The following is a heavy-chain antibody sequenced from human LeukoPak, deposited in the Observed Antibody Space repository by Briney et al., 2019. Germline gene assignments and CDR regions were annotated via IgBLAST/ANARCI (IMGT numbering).Heavy chain of an antibody. J-gene: IGHJ4*02. CDR2: IIPILGIA. CDR1: GGTFSSYA. D-gene: IGHD3-10*01. Sequence: ASVKVSCKASGGTFSSYAISWVRQAPGQGLEWMGRIIPILGIANYAQKFQGRVTITADKSTSTAYMELSSLRSEDTAVYYCATARGDYYGSGSQEDYWGQGTLVTVSS. V-gene: IGHV1-69*04. CDR3: ATARGDYYGSGSQEDY.